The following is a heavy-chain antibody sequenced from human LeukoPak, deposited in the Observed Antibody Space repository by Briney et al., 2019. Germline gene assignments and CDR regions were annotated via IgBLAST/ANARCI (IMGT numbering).Heavy chain of an antibody. D-gene: IGHD5-18*01. V-gene: IGHV3-48*03. CDR1: GFTFSSYE. Sequence: PGGPLRLSCAASGFTFSSYEMNWVRQAPGKGLEGVSYISSTGSTIYYVDSVKGRFTFSRDNAKNSLFLQLNSLRAEDTAVYYCARRGYNYGYGDSWGQGTLVTVAS. CDR2: ISSTGSTI. J-gene: IGHJ4*02. CDR3: ARRGYNYGYGDS.